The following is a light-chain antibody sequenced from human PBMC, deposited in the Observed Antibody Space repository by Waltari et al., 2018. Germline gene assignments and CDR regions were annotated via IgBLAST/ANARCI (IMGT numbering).Light chain of an antibody. V-gene: IGLV2-8*01. CDR1: SSDVGLYNF. J-gene: IGLJ3*02. CDR3: ASHGNNKV. CDR2: GVD. Sequence: QSALTPPASVSGSPGQSITISCTGTSSDVGLYNFVSWYQQHPGKAPKLIISGVDKRPSGVPDRFSGSKSGSTAYLTVSGLQAEDEADYYCASHGNNKVFGGGTKLTVL.